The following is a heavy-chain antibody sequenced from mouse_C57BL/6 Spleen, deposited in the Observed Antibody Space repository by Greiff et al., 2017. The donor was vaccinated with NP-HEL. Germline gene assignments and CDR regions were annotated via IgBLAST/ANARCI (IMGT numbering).Heavy chain of an antibody. CDR1: GFTFSSYA. Sequence: DVKLVESGGGLVKPGGSLKLSCAASGFTFSSYAMSWVRQTPEKRLEWVATISDGGSYTYYPDNVKGRFTISRDNAKNNLYLQMSHLKSEDTAMDYCARDGSSYEYYAMDYWGQGTSVTVSS. D-gene: IGHD1-1*01. CDR3: ARDGSSYEYYAMDY. CDR2: ISDGGSYT. J-gene: IGHJ4*01. V-gene: IGHV5-4*01.